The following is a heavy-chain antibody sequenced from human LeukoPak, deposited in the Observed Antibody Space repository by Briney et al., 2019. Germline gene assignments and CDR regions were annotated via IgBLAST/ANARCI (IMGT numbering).Heavy chain of an antibody. Sequence: PGGSLRLSCVASGFTFSNSWMNWVRQAPEKGLEWVANIKEDGSEKYYLESVKGRFTISRDNAKNSLYLQMNSLRDEDTALYYCARGRRGTQYQVFDSWGQGTLVTVS. V-gene: IGHV3-7*04. CDR2: IKEDGSEK. J-gene: IGHJ5*01. CDR3: ARGRRGTQYQVFDS. D-gene: IGHD2/OR15-2a*01. CDR1: GFTFSNSW.